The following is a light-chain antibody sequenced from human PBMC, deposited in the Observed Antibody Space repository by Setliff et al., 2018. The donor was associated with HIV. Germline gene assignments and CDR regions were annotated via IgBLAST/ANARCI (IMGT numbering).Light chain of an antibody. CDR1: SSDFGAYDY. CDR3: SSYTSRRTDG. V-gene: IGLV2-14*01. Sequence: QSVLTQPASVSGSPGQSITITCTGTSSDFGAYDYVSWYQQHPGKGPKLIIHEVSNRPSGVSNRFSGSKSGNTASLPISGLQGEGEGDYYCSSYTSRRTDGFRTGAKATVL. CDR2: EVS. J-gene: IGLJ1*01.